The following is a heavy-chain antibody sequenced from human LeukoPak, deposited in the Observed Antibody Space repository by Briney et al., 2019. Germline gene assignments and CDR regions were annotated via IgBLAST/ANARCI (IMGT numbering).Heavy chain of an antibody. CDR3: ARDGLWQLLGWFDP. CDR2: ICTSGST. D-gene: IGHD2-15*01. J-gene: IGHJ5*02. V-gene: IGHV4-4*07. Sequence: TSETLSLTCTVSGGSISSYYWSWIRQPAGKGLEWIGRICTSGSTNYNPSLKSRVTMSVDTSKNQFSLKLSSVTAADTAVYYCARDGLWQLLGWFDPWGQGTLVTVSS. CDR1: GGSISSYY.